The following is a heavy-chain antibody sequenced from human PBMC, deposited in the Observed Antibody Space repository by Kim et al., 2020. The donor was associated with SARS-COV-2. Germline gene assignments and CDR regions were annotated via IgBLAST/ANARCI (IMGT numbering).Heavy chain of an antibody. V-gene: IGHV3-21*01. J-gene: IGHJ6*02. Sequence: GGSLRLSCAASGFTFSSYSMNWVRQAPGKGLEWVSSISSSSSYIYYADSVKGRFTISRDNAKNSLYLQMNSLRAEDTAVYYCAREWAGHYYYYGMDVWGQGTTVTVSS. CDR2: ISSSSSYI. CDR1: GFTFSSYS. D-gene: IGHD6-19*01. CDR3: AREWAGHYYYYGMDV.